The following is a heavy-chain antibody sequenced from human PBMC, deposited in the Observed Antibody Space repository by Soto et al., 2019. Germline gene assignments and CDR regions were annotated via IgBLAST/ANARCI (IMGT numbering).Heavy chain of an antibody. V-gene: IGHV3-23*01. D-gene: IGHD1-26*01. CDR2: ISAGRDST. CDR1: GFILNSYA. Sequence: EVQLLESGGGLVQPGGSLRLSCAGSGFILNSYAMTWVRQAPGKGLEWVSAISAGRDSTYYADTVKGRFTIFRDNSKNTLYLQMNSLRAEDTAVYYCAKRPLFPRMAGATHFDYWGQGTLVTVSS. J-gene: IGHJ4*02. CDR3: AKRPLFPRMAGATHFDY.